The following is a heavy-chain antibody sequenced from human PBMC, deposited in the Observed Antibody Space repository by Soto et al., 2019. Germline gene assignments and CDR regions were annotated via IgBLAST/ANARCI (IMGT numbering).Heavy chain of an antibody. CDR1: GFTVSGYG. CDR2: ILCGGIST. V-gene: IGHV3-NL1*01. J-gene: IGHJ4*02. CDR3: AKSGGYNYGYQETDY. D-gene: IGHD5-18*01. Sequence: PGGSLRLSCAASGFTVSGYGIHCVRQAPGKGLEWVSLILCGGISTYYADSVKGRFTISRDNSKNTLFLQMNSLIADDTAVYYCAKSGGYNYGYQETDYWGQGTLVTVSS.